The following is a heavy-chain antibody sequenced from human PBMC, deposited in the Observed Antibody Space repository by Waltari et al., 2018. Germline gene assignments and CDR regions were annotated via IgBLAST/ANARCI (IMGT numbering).Heavy chain of an antibody. CDR1: GGPFSSYA. CDR3: ASGGYSGYDSYFDY. CDR2: IIPIFGTA. J-gene: IGHJ4*02. V-gene: IGHV1-69*06. Sequence: QVQLVQSGAEVKKPGSSVKVSCKASGGPFSSYAFSWVRRAPGQGLEWMGGIIPIFGTANYAQKFQGRVTITADKSTSTAYMELSSLRSEDTAVYYCASGGYSGYDSYFDYWGQGTLVTVSS. D-gene: IGHD5-12*01.